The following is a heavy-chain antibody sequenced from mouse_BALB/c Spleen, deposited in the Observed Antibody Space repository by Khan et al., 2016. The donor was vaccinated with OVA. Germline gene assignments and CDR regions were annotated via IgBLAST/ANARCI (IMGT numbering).Heavy chain of an antibody. Sequence: QVQLKESGAELVRPGTSVKMSCKAAGYTFTNYWIGWIKQRPGHGLEWIGEIYPGGGYTKYNEKFKGKATLTADTSSSTVYMQLSNLTSEDSAIYYGAKGGYDGSDVWGAGTTVTVSS. V-gene: IGHV1-63*02. J-gene: IGHJ1*01. CDR3: AKGGYDGSDV. D-gene: IGHD2-2*01. CDR1: GYTFTNYW. CDR2: IYPGGGYT.